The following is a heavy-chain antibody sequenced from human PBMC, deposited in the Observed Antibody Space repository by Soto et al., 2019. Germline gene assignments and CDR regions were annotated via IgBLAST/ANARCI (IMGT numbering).Heavy chain of an antibody. CDR2: IYYSGST. J-gene: IGHJ3*02. CDR1: GVSISSGDYY. V-gene: IGHV4-30-4*01. Sequence: PSETLSLSCTVSGVSISSGDYYWSWIRQPPGKGLEWIGYIYYSGSTYYNPSLKSRVTISVDTSKNQFSLKLSSVTAADTAVYYCARDESDDAFDIWGQGTMVTVSS. CDR3: ARDESDDAFDI.